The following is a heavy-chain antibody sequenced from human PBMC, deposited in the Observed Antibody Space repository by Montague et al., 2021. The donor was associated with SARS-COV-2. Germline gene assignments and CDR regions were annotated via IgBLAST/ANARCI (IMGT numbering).Heavy chain of an antibody. CDR2: TYYRSKWYS. Sequence: CAISGDSVSSHSVAWSWHRQSPSRGLEWLGRTYYRSKWYSDYAPSLRGRLTVNPDASKNEFSPELNYVTPEDTAVYYCVRYSGWFYFDFWGQGTLVTVSS. J-gene: IGHJ4*02. D-gene: IGHD6-19*01. CDR1: GDSVSSHSVA. V-gene: IGHV6-1*01. CDR3: VRYSGWFYFDF.